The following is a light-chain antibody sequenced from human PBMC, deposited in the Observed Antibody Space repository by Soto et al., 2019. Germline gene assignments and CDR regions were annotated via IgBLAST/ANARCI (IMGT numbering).Light chain of an antibody. CDR1: SSDVGGYNY. CDR2: DVS. CDR3: SSYTSSSTLV. Sequence: QSVLTQPASVSGAPGQASTISCTGNSSDVGGYNYVSWYQQHPGKAPKLMIYDVSNRPSGVSNRFSGSKSGNTASLTISGLRAEDEADYYCSSYTSSSTLVFGNGTKVTVL. V-gene: IGLV2-14*01. J-gene: IGLJ1*01.